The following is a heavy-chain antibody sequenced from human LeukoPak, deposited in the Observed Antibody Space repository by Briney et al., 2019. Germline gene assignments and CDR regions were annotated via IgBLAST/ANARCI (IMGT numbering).Heavy chain of an antibody. CDR1: GFTFSSYA. Sequence: GGSLRLSCAASGFTFSSYAMSWVRQAPGKGLEWVSAISGSGGSTYYADSVKGRFTISRDNFKNTLYLQMNSLRAEDTAVYYCASGELFYLGSHYYFDYWGQGTLVTVSS. J-gene: IGHJ4*02. CDR2: ISGSGGST. D-gene: IGHD3-10*01. CDR3: ASGELFYLGSHYYFDY. V-gene: IGHV3-23*01.